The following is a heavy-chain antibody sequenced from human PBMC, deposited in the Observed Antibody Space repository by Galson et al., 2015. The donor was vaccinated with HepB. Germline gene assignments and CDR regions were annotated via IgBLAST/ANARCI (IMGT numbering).Heavy chain of an antibody. Sequence: LSLTCTVSGGSISSSSYYWGWIRQPPGKGLEWIGSIYYSGSTYYNPSLKSRVTISVDTSKNQFSLKLSSVTAADTAVYYCARHRMGPQLVTLFDYWGQGTLVTVSS. D-gene: IGHD6-13*01. V-gene: IGHV4-39*01. CDR3: ARHRMGPQLVTLFDY. CDR2: IYYSGST. CDR1: GGSISSSSYY. J-gene: IGHJ4*02.